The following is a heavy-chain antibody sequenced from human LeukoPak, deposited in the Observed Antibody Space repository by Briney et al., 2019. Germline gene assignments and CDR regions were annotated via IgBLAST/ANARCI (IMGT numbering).Heavy chain of an antibody. CDR2: INPNSGGT. J-gene: IGHJ4*02. CDR1: GYTFTGYY. Sequence: ASVTVSCKASGYTFTGYYMHWVRQAPGQGLEWMGWINPNSGGTNYAQKFQGRVTMTRDTSISTAYMELSRLRSDDTAVYYCARVKGSSWYFDYWGQGTLVTVSS. CDR3: ARVKGSSWYFDY. V-gene: IGHV1-2*02. D-gene: IGHD6-13*01.